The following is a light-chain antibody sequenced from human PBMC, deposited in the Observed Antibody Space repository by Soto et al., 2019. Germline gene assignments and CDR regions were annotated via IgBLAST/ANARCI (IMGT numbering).Light chain of an antibody. J-gene: IGKJ1*01. V-gene: IGKV3-15*01. Sequence: EIVLTQSPGTLSLSPGERATLSCRASQSVSSNYLAWYQQKPGQAPRLLIYGASTRATGIPARFSGSGSGTEFTLTISSLQSDDFAVYYCQQYTNWPPWTFGQGTKVDIK. CDR1: QSVSSN. CDR3: QQYTNWPPWT. CDR2: GAS.